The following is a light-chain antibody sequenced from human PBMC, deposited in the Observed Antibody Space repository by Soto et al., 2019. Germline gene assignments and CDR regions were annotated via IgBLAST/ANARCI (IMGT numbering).Light chain of an antibody. J-gene: IGKJ2*01. V-gene: IGKV3-20*01. CDR1: QSVSSSD. CDR3: QQYGSSPLYT. Sequence: EIVLTQSPGTLSLSPGDRATLSCRASQSVSSSDFAWYQQKAAQAPRLLIYGASSRATGIPDRFSGSGAGTDFTLTISRLEPEDFAVDYCQQYGSSPLYTFGPGTKLEI. CDR2: GAS.